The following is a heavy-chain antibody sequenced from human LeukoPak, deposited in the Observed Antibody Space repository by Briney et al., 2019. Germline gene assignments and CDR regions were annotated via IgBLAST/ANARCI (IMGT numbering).Heavy chain of an antibody. Sequence: GRSLRLSCAASGFTFSSYAMHWVRQAPGKGLEWVAVISYDGSNKYYADSVKGRFTISRDNSKNTLYLQMNSLRAEDTAVYYCAKDVRAVAYEFGYWGQGTLVTVSS. CDR2: ISYDGSNK. CDR3: AKDVRAVAYEFGY. CDR1: GFTFSSYA. J-gene: IGHJ4*02. V-gene: IGHV3-30-3*01. D-gene: IGHD6-19*01.